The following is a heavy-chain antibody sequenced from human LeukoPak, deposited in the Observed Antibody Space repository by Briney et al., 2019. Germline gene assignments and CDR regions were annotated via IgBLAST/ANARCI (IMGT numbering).Heavy chain of an antibody. Sequence: GSLRLSCAASGFTFSGSPILWVRQASGKGLEWVGRIRSKADNYATAYAASVQGRCTISRDDSKSTAYLQLNSLKTEDTAVYYCTQSNYWGQGALVTVSS. CDR2: IRSKADNYAT. CDR1: GFTFSGSP. J-gene: IGHJ4*02. CDR3: TQSNY. V-gene: IGHV3-73*01.